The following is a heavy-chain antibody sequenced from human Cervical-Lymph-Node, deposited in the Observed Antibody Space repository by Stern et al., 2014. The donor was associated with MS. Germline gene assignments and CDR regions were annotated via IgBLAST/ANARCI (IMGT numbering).Heavy chain of an antibody. CDR2: INTGNGNS. J-gene: IGHJ4*02. D-gene: IGHD4-23*01. Sequence: QVQLLQPGAEVKKPGGAVKVSCKASGYTFTGYSIHWVRPAPGQRLEWMGWINTGNGNSKYSQKFPGRLTIIRDTSATTVYMELSSLRSEDTAVYYCVRDLGKLRDYWGQGTLVTVSS. CDR3: VRDLGKLRDY. V-gene: IGHV1-3*04. CDR1: GYTFTGYS.